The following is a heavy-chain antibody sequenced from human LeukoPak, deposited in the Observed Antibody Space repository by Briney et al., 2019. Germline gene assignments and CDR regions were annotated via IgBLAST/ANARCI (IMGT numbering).Heavy chain of an antibody. D-gene: IGHD3-22*01. CDR1: GFTFSSYG. Sequence: GRSLRLSCATSGFTFSSYGMHWVRQAPGKGLEWVAVISYDGSNKYYADSVKDRFTISRDNSKNTLYLQMNSLRAEDTAVYYCAKDSYYDSSGYYGNYFDYWGQGTLVTVSS. CDR3: AKDSYYDSSGYYGNYFDY. CDR2: ISYDGSNK. V-gene: IGHV3-30*18. J-gene: IGHJ4*02.